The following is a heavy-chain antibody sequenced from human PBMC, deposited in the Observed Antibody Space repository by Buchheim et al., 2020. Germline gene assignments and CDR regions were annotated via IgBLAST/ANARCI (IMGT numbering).Heavy chain of an antibody. D-gene: IGHD6-19*01. V-gene: IGHV3-23*01. CDR1: GYTFSNYA. CDR3: AKDGYSSGWGFDY. CDR2: ISSGAGGI. J-gene: IGHJ4*02. Sequence: EVQLLESGGGLVQPGGSVRLSCVGSGYTFSNYAMSWVRQAPGKGLEWVSAISSGAGGIKYADSVKGRFTISRDTSRTTLYLQMNSLTAEDTAIYYCAKDGYSSGWGFDYWGQGTL.